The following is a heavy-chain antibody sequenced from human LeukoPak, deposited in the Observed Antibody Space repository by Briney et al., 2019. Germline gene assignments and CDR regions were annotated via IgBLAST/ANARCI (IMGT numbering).Heavy chain of an antibody. CDR2: ISAYNGNT. CDR3: AREGPSLHYDFWSGYYHWFDP. J-gene: IGHJ5*02. V-gene: IGHV1-18*01. Sequence: ASVKVSCKASGYTFTSYGISWVRQAPGQGLEWMGWISAYNGNTNYAQKLQGRVTMTTDTSTSTAYMELRSLRSDDTAVYYCAREGPSLHYDFWSGYYHWFDPWGQGTLVTVSS. D-gene: IGHD3-3*01. CDR1: GYTFTSYG.